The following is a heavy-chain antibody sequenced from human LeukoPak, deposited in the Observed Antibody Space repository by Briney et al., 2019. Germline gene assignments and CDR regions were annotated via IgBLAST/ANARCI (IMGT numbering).Heavy chain of an antibody. J-gene: IGHJ4*02. Sequence: GGSLRLSCTASGFTFSGNAMGWVRQAPGKGLEWVSGIGSDKNRLYADSVKGRFTISRDNSKNTLYLQMNSLRVEDTAVYYCAKDVIHWSFDHWGQGTLVTVSS. CDR3: AKDVIHWSFDH. CDR1: GFTFSGNA. D-gene: IGHD2-8*02. CDR2: IGSDKNR. V-gene: IGHV3-23*01.